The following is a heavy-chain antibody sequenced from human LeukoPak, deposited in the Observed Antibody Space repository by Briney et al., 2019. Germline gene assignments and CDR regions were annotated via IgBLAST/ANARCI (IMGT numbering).Heavy chain of an antibody. CDR3: ARDSGYSGYSIDAFDI. J-gene: IGHJ3*02. V-gene: IGHV1-69*01. CDR1: GGTFSSYA. CDR2: IIPIFGTA. Sequence: ASVKVSCKASGGTFSSYAISWVRQAPGQGLEWMGGIIPIFGTANYAQKCQGRVTITADESTSTDYMELSSLRSEATAVYYCARDSGYSGYSIDAFDIWGQGTMVTVSS. D-gene: IGHD5-12*01.